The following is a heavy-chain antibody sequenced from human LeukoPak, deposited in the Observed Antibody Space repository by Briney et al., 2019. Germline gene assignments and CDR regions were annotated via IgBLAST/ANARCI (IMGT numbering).Heavy chain of an antibody. J-gene: IGHJ5*02. V-gene: IGHV3-23*01. CDR2: ITGSGGST. Sequence: GGSLRLSRAASGFTFSSYAMSWVRQTPGKGLEWVSAITGSGGSTYYADSVKGRFTISRDNSKNTLYLQMNSLRAEDTAVYYCAKDPYGDYVNWFDPWGQGTLVTVSS. CDR1: GFTFSSYA. CDR3: AKDPYGDYVNWFDP. D-gene: IGHD4-17*01.